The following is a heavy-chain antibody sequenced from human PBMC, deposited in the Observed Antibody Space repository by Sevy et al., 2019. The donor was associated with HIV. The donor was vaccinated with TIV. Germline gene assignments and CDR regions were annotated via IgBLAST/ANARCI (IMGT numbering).Heavy chain of an antibody. V-gene: IGHV3-23*01. CDR3: AKRGGQWLVEPSFDY. J-gene: IGHJ4*02. D-gene: IGHD6-19*01. CDR1: GLTFSSYA. Sequence: GGSLRLSCAASGLTFSSYAMSWVRQVPGKGLEWVSGISDSGGSTNYADSVKGRFTISRDNSKNTVFLQMSSLRVEDTAVYYCAKRGGQWLVEPSFDYWVQGTLVTVSS. CDR2: ISDSGGST.